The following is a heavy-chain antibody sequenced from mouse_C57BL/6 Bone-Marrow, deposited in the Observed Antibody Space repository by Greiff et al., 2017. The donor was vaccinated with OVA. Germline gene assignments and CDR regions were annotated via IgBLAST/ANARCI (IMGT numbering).Heavy chain of an antibody. CDR3: ARREYSTLAWIAY. J-gene: IGHJ3*01. D-gene: IGHD2-5*01. CDR2: INPGSGGN. V-gene: IGHV1-54*01. Sequence: VQLQQSGAELVRPGASVKVSCKASGYAFTNYLIEWVKQRPGPGLEWVGVINPGSGGNKYNEKFKGKATLTTDKASSTAYVQLSSLTSEDSAVHFCARREYSTLAWIAYWGQGTLVTVSA. CDR1: GYAFTNYL.